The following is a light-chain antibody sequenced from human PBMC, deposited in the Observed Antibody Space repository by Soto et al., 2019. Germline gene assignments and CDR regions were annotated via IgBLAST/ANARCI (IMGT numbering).Light chain of an antibody. V-gene: IGLV1-51*01. CDR2: DDN. Sequence: VLTQPRSVSGSPGQSVTISCTGTSSDVGGHNYVSWYQQHPGKAPQLLIYDDNKRPSGIPDRFSGSKSGTSATLGITGFQTGDEADYYCGSWDSSLSAYVFGTGTKVTLL. CDR1: SSDVGGHNY. CDR3: GSWDSSLSAYV. J-gene: IGLJ1*01.